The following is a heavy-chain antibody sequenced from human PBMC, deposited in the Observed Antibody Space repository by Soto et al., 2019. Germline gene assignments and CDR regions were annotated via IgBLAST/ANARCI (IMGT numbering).Heavy chain of an antibody. Sequence: EVQLLESGGKLVQPGGSLTLSCAASGFTFSTYAMAWVRQAPGKGLEWVSGVSASGLNTDYADPVKGRFYISRDNSKNTVSLNMNSLRAEDTALYYCAKDCPRRTSVYFLDYWGQGTPVTVSS. CDR1: GFTFSTYA. CDR2: VSASGLNT. D-gene: IGHD2-8*01. V-gene: IGHV3-23*01. J-gene: IGHJ4*02. CDR3: AKDCPRRTSVYFLDY.